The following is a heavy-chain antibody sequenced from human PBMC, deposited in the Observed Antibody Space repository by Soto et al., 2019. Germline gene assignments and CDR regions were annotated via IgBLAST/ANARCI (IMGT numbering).Heavy chain of an antibody. CDR1: GFTVSRNY. CDR3: ARDRASLYGMDV. J-gene: IGHJ6*02. CDR2: IYSGGST. D-gene: IGHD3-10*01. Sequence: PGGSLRLSCAASGFTVSRNYMSGVRQAPGKGLEWVSVIYSGGSTYYADSVKGRFTISRDNSKNTLYLQMNSLRAEDTAVYYCARDRASLYGMDVWGQGTTVTVSS. V-gene: IGHV3-53*01.